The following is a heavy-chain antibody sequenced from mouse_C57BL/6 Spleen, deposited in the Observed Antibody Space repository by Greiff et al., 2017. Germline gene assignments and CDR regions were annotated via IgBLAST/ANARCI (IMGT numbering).Heavy chain of an antibody. CDR1: GYTFTDYE. V-gene: IGHV1-15*01. D-gene: IGHD1-1*01. CDR3: TRRLITTVLATDY. J-gene: IGHJ2*01. CDR2: IDPETGGT. Sequence: QVQLKESGAELVRPGASVTLSCKASGYTFTDYEMHWVKQTPVHGLEWIGAIDPETGGTAYNQKFKGKAILTADKSSSTAYMELRSLTSEDSAVYYCTRRLITTVLATDYWGQGTTLTVSS.